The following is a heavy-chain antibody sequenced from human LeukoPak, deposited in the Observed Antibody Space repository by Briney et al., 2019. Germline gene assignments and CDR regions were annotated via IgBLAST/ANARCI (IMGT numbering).Heavy chain of an antibody. Sequence: QTGGSLRLSCAASGFTFSSYSMNWVRQAPGKGLEWVSYISSSSTIYYADSVKGRFTISRDNAKNSLYLQMNSLRDEDTAVYYCARTTRWNDILDYYYGMDVWGQGTTVTVSS. CDR1: GFTFSSYS. CDR2: ISSSSTI. D-gene: IGHD1-1*01. J-gene: IGHJ6*02. V-gene: IGHV3-48*02. CDR3: ARTTRWNDILDYYYGMDV.